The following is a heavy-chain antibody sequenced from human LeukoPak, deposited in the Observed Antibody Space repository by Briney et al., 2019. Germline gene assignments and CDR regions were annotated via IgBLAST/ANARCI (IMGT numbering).Heavy chain of an antibody. J-gene: IGHJ4*02. CDR1: GITFSGYS. D-gene: IGHD1-26*01. Sequence: GGSLRLSCVVSGITFSGYSMIWVRQAPGKGLEWLSFMTTSGNTIFYAESVRDRFTISRDNAKKSLYLQMNSLRDEDTAVYYCARVGGATAVTMYFEYWGQGTLVTVSS. CDR3: ARVGGATAVTMYFEY. V-gene: IGHV3-48*02. CDR2: MTTSGNTI.